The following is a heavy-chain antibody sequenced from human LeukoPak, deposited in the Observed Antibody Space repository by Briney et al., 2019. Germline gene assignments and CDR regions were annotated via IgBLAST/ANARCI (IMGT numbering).Heavy chain of an antibody. CDR3: ARGWDTAMVREWYYYGMDV. CDR1: GGSFSGYY. CDR2: INHSGST. J-gene: IGHJ6*02. D-gene: IGHD5-18*01. V-gene: IGHV4-34*01. Sequence: SETLSLTCAVYGGSFSGYYWSWIRQPPGKGLEWIGEINHSGSTNYNPSLKSRVTISVDTSKNQFSLKLSSVNAADTAVYYCARGWDTAMVREWYYYGMDVWGQGTTVTVS.